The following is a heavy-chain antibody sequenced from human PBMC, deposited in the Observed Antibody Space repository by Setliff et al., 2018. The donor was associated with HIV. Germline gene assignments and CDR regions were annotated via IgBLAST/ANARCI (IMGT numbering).Heavy chain of an antibody. CDR3: ATKLHCTNGVCLDAFDI. CDR2: IIPNSGGT. D-gene: IGHD2-8*01. Sequence: ASVKVSCKASGGTFSSYAINWVRQAPGQGLEWMGGIIPNSGGTNYAQKFQGRVTMTRDTSISTAYMELSRLRSDDTAVYYCATKLHCTNGVCLDAFDIWGQGTMVTVSS. CDR1: GGTFSSYA. V-gene: IGHV1-2*02. J-gene: IGHJ3*02.